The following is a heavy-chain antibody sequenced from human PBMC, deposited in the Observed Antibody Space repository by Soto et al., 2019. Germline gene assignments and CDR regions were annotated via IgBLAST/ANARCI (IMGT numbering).Heavy chain of an antibody. V-gene: IGHV1-69*02. J-gene: IGHJ4*02. Sequence: QVQLVQSGAEVKRPGSSVKVSCKASGDTFNFYSINWVRQAPGLGLEWMGRVNPIVSMSNYAQKFQGRVTMTADNSTRIAYMELSSLRSEDTAIYYCSRSYGSGYRAFDYWGQGALVTVSS. CDR2: VNPIVSMS. CDR1: GDTFNFYS. D-gene: IGHD3-10*01. CDR3: SRSYGSGYRAFDY.